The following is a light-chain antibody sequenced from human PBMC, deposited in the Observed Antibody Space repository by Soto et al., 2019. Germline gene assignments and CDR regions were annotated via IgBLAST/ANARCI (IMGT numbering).Light chain of an antibody. Sequence: QSVLTQPPSVSGAPGQRVTLSCTGNTSNLGAGYDVHWYQQLPGAAPKLVIFGNRNRPSGVPERFSGSKSGTSASLAITGLQAEDEADYYCQAYDYTLTASVFDGGTQLTVL. CDR1: TSNLGAGYD. CDR2: GNR. J-gene: IGLJ3*02. V-gene: IGLV1-40*01. CDR3: QAYDYTLTASV.